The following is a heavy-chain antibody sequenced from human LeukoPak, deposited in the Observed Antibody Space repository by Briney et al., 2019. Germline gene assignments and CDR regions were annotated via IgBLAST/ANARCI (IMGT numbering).Heavy chain of an antibody. CDR2: IYSGGST. Sequence: PGGSLRLSCAASGSTVSSSYMSWVRRAPGKGLEWVSVIYSGGSTYYADSVKGRFTISRGNSKNTLYLQMNSLRAEDTAVYYCATGPYSNSSLDYWGQGILVTVSS. CDR3: ATGPYSNSSLDY. J-gene: IGHJ4*02. D-gene: IGHD6-13*01. V-gene: IGHV3-53*01. CDR1: GSTVSSSY.